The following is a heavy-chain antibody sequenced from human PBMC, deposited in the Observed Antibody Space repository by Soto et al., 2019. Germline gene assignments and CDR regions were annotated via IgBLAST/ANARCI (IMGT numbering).Heavy chain of an antibody. CDR1: GASISSNW. CDR2: IYPNGNS. Sequence: QVHLQESGPGLVKPSGTLSLTCDVSGASISSNWWSWVRQPPGKGLEWVGEIYPNGNSHYNPSLEGRATMSMDMSKNQISLRLTSVTAADTAVYFCARHISVPTTRGFDYWGQGALVPVSS. J-gene: IGHJ4*02. CDR3: ARHISVPTTRGFDY. V-gene: IGHV4-4*02. D-gene: IGHD1-26*01.